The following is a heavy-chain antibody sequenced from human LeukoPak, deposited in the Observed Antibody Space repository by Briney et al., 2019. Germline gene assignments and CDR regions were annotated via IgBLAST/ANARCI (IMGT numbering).Heavy chain of an antibody. CDR2: IYSGGTT. V-gene: IGHV3-53*01. CDR1: GCIVSSNY. CDR3: ARGPVTRFEI. J-gene: IGHJ3*02. D-gene: IGHD4-17*01. Sequence: GGSLTLSCAASGCIVSSNYMSWVRRAPGKGLEWVSVIYSGGTTYYADSVKSRVTISRDNSNNTLYLQVNSLSAADTAVYYCARGPVTRFEIWGQGTMVTVSS.